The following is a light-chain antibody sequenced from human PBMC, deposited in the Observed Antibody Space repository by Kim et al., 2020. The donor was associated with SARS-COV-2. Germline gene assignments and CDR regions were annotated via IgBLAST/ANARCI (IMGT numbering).Light chain of an antibody. CDR2: DAS. V-gene: IGKV1-33*01. J-gene: IGKJ4*01. Sequence: DIQMTQSPSSLSASVGDRVTITCQASQDISTDLHWYQQKPGKAPTLLIYDASNLERGVPSRFSGRGSGTDFTFTITGLQPEDFATYYCQQSRQLRPTFGGGTKVDIK. CDR3: QQSRQLRPT. CDR1: QDISTD.